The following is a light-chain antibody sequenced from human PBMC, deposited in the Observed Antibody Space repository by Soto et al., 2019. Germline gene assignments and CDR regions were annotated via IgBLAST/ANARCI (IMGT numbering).Light chain of an antibody. J-gene: IGLJ3*02. CDR3: GAWDSGLKAGV. CDR1: SSNIGRNY. CDR2: END. Sequence: QSVLTQPPSVSAAPGETVTISCSGTSSNIGRNYVSWYHQLPGSAPKLLIYENDRRPSGIPDRFSGSKSGTAATLDITGLQTGDEADYYCGAWDSGLKAGVFGGGTKLTVL. V-gene: IGLV1-51*02.